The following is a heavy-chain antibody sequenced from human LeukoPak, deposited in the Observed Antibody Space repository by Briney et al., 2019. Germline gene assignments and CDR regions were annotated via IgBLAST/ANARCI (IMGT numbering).Heavy chain of an antibody. J-gene: IGHJ4*02. CDR3: ARGHETMVRALDY. V-gene: IGHV4-59*12. Sequence: SETLSLTCTVSGGSIRSYFWSWIRQPPGKGLEWIGYIYYSGNTNYNPSLKSRVTISVDTSKNQFSLKLSSVTAADTAVYYCARGHETMVRALDYWGQGTLVTVSS. D-gene: IGHD3-10*01. CDR1: GGSIRSYF. CDR2: IYYSGNT.